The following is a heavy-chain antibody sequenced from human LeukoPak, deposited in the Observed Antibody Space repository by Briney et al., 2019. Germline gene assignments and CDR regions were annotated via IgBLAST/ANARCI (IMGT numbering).Heavy chain of an antibody. V-gene: IGHV1-8*01. J-gene: IGHJ6*02. Sequence: GASVNVSCTASGYTFTSYDINRVRQASGQGLEWMGWINPNSGNSGYAQKFRGRVTMTTITSISTAYMEVSSLRSEDTAVYYCARGLGVVPAAPKNYYSYDLDVWGQGTTVTVSS. CDR2: INPNSGNS. D-gene: IGHD2-2*01. CDR3: ARGLGVVPAAPKNYYSYDLDV. CDR1: GYTFTSYD.